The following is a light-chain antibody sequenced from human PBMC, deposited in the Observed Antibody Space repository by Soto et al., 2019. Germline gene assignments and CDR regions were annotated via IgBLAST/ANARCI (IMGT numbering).Light chain of an antibody. CDR1: SSNIGSNY. J-gene: IGLJ2*01. CDR2: RNN. CDR3: AAWDDSLSVVV. V-gene: IGLV1-47*01. Sequence: QAVLTQPPSASGTPGQRVTISCSGSSSNIGSNYVYWYQQLPGTAPKLLIYRNNQRPSGVPDRFSGSKSGTSASLAISVLRSDDEADYYCAAWDDSLSVVVFGGWTKLTVL.